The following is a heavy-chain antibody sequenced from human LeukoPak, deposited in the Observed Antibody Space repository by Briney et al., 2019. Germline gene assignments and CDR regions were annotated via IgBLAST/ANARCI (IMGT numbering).Heavy chain of an antibody. CDR3: ARPSIAAAGNAFDI. Sequence: SGTLSLTCAVYGGSFSGYYWSWIRQPPGKGLEWIGEINHSGSTNYNPSLKSRVTISVDTSKNQFSLKLSSVTAADTAVYYCARPSIAAAGNAFDIWGQGTMVTVSS. CDR2: INHSGST. V-gene: IGHV4-34*01. D-gene: IGHD6-13*01. J-gene: IGHJ3*02. CDR1: GGSFSGYY.